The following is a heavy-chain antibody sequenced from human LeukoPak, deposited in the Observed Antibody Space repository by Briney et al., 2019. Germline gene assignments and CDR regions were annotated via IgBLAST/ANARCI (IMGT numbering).Heavy chain of an antibody. V-gene: IGHV1-8*03. CDR3: ARRKYSAYDLFDY. J-gene: IGHJ4*02. CDR1: GYTFTNYD. CDR2: MNPNSGNT. D-gene: IGHD5-12*01. Sequence: ASVKVSCKASGYTFTNYDINWVRQATGQGLEWMGWMNPNSGNTGYAQKFQGRVTITRNTSISTAYKELSSLRSEDTAVYYCARRKYSAYDLFDYWGQGTLVTVSS.